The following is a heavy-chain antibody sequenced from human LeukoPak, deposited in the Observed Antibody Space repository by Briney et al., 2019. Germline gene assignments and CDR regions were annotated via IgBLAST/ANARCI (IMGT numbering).Heavy chain of an antibody. CDR3: ARVRRVWVDSGVYCSGGSCYGPLDY. Sequence: SETLSLTCTVSGYSISSGYYWGWIRQPPGKGLEWIGSIYHSGSTYYNPSLKSRVTISVDTSKNQFSLKLSSVTAADMAVYYCARVRRVWVDSGVYCSGGSCYGPLDYWGQGTLVTVSS. CDR1: GYSISSGYY. V-gene: IGHV4-38-2*02. D-gene: IGHD2-15*01. CDR2: IYHSGST. J-gene: IGHJ4*02.